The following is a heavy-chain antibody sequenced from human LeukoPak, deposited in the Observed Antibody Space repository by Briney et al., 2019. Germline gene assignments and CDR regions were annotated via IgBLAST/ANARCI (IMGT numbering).Heavy chain of an antibody. J-gene: IGHJ4*02. V-gene: IGHV5-51*01. CDR3: ARHAVYCSSTSCWYFDY. CDR1: GYSFTSYW. D-gene: IGHD2-2*01. CDR2: IYPGDSDT. Sequence: GESLKISCKGSGYSFTSYWIGWVRQMPGKGLERMGIIYPGDSDTRYSPSFQGQVTISADKSISTAYLQWSSLKASDTAMYYCARHAVYCSSTSCWYFDYWGQGTLVTVSS.